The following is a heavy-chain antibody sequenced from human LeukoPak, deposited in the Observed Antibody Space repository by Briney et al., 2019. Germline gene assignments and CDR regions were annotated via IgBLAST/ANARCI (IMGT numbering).Heavy chain of an antibody. CDR2: ISGSGGST. D-gene: IGHD3-16*01. V-gene: IGHV3-23*01. CDR1: GFTFSSYA. CDR3: AKGYYDYVWGSYYFVY. J-gene: IGHJ4*02. Sequence: GGSLRLSCAASGFTFSSYAMSWVRQAPGKGLEWVSAISGSGGSTYYADSVKGRFTIPRDNSRDTLYLQMNSLRAEDTAVYYCAKGYYDYVWGSYYFVYWGQGTLVTVSS.